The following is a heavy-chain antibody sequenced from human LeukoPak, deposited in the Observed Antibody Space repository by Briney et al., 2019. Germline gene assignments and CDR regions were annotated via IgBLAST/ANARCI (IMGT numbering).Heavy chain of an antibody. Sequence: GGSLRLSCAASGFSFSSYTMKWVRQTPGKGLEWVSGINWNGGSTGYADSVKGRFTISRDNAKNSLYLQMNSLRAEDTALYYCARDGAYCSSTSCQGEIDYWGQGTLVTVSS. CDR3: ARDGAYCSSTSCQGEIDY. J-gene: IGHJ4*02. V-gene: IGHV3-20*04. D-gene: IGHD2-2*01. CDR1: GFSFSSYT. CDR2: INWNGGST.